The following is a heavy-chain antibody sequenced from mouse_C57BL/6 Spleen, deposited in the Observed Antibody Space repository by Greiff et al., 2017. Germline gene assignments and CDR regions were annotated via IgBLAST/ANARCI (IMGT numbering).Heavy chain of an antibody. V-gene: IGHV1-78*01. CDR3: ARSPGWLLRDWYFDV. D-gene: IGHD2-3*01. J-gene: IGHJ1*03. CDR2: IYPSDGST. CDR1: GYTFTDHT. Sequence: VKLQESDAELVKPGASVKISCKVSGYTFTDHTIHWMKQRPEQGLEWIGYIYPSDGSTKYNEKFKGKATLTADKSSSTAYMQLNSLTSEDSAVYFCARSPGWLLRDWYFDVWGTGTTVTVSS.